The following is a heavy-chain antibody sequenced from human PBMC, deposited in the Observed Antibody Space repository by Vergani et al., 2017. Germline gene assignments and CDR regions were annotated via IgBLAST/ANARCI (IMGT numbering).Heavy chain of an antibody. CDR3: ARGQREGYYMDV. CDR1: GGSFSSYY. V-gene: IGHV4-34*01. J-gene: IGHJ6*03. CDR2: INHSGST. D-gene: IGHD2-2*01. Sequence: QVQLQQWGAGLLKPSETLSLTCAVYGGSFSSYYWSWIRQPPGKGLEWIGEINHSGSTNYNPSLKSRVTISVDTSKNQFPLKLSSVTAADTAVYYCARGQREGYYMDVWGKGTTVTVAS.